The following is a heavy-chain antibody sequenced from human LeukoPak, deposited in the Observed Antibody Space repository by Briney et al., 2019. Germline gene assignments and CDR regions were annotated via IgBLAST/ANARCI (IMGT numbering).Heavy chain of an antibody. D-gene: IGHD3-3*01. CDR3: ARRYDFWSGYPTAFDY. CDR1: GYTFTGYY. J-gene: IGHJ4*02. V-gene: IGHV1-2*02. Sequence: ASVNVSCKASGYTFTGYYMYWVRQAPGQGLEWMGFINPNTGGTIYAQRFQARVTMTRDTSISTAYMELRGLISDDTAVYYCARRYDFWSGYPTAFDYWGQGTLVTVSS. CDR2: INPNTGGT.